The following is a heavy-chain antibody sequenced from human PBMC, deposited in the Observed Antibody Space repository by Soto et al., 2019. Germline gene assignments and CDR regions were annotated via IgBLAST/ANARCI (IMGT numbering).Heavy chain of an antibody. CDR2: IIPICGTA. V-gene: IGHV1-69*01. CDR1: GGTFSSSA. Sequence: QVQLVQSGAEVKKPGSSGKVSCKASGGTFSSSAISWVRQAAGQGLEWMGGIIPICGTANYAQKFQGRVTIAADESTSTAYMELSSLRSEDTAVYYCARDTFRYVYYPPDSWFDPWGQGALVTVSS. D-gene: IGHD3-10*01. J-gene: IGHJ5*02. CDR3: ARDTFRYVYYPPDSWFDP.